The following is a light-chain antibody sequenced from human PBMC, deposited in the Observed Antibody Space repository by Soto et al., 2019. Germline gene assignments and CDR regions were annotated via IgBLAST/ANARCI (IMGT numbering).Light chain of an antibody. CDR2: DAS. V-gene: IGKV1-5*01. J-gene: IGKJ5*01. CDR1: QNIRNW. Sequence: IQMSQSPSTPSPSVRASVHVPSRASQNIRNWLAWYQQKPGKAPNPLIYDASSLKSGVPARFSGSGSGTEFTLTISSLQPDDFATYYCQQYNTYSTFGQGTRLEIK. CDR3: QQYNTYST.